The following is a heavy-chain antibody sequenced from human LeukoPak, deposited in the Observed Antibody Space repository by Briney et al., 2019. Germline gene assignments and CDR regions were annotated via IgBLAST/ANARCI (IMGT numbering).Heavy chain of an antibody. V-gene: IGHV4-59*01. CDR1: GGSISSYY. CDR3: ARDYGGKFDY. CDR2: IYSSGWT. J-gene: IGHJ4*02. D-gene: IGHD4-23*01. Sequence: SETLSLTCTVSGGSISSYYWSWIRQPPGKGLEWIGYIYSSGWTNYNPSLKSRLTISVDTSENQFSLKLTSVTAADTAVYYCARDYGGKFDYWGQGTLVTVSS.